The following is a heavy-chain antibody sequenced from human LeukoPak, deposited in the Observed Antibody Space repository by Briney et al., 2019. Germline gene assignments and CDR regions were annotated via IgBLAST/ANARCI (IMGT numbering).Heavy chain of an antibody. Sequence: GGSLRLSCAASGFTLSSYVMIWVRQAPGKGLEWVSAISGGGVSTYYADSVRGRFTISRDNSKNTLYLQMNSLRAKDTAVYYCAKGGAPNWFDPWGQGTLVTVSS. CDR2: ISGGGVST. D-gene: IGHD5-12*01. CDR3: AKGGAPNWFDP. J-gene: IGHJ5*02. V-gene: IGHV3-23*01. CDR1: GFTLSSYV.